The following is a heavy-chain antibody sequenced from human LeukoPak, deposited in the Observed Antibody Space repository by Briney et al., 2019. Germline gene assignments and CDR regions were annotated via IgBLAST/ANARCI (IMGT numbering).Heavy chain of an antibody. Sequence: GESLKISCKGSGYTFTNYWIGWVRQVPGKGLELMGIIYPGDSDTRYSPSSQGQVTISGDKSINTAYLQWSSLKASDTAMYYCARSPISYYYDSSGGHDAFDVWGQGTMVTVSS. CDR3: ARSPISYYYDSSGGHDAFDV. V-gene: IGHV5-51*01. CDR2: IYPGDSDT. CDR1: GYTFTNYW. D-gene: IGHD3-22*01. J-gene: IGHJ3*01.